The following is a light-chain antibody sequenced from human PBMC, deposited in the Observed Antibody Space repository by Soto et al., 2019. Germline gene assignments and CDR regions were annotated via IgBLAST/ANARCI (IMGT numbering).Light chain of an antibody. CDR1: QSVSSSY. Sequence: EIVLTQSPGTLSLSPGERATLSCRASQSVSSSYLAWYQQKPGQAPRLLIYGASSRATGIPDRFSGSGSETDFTLTISCLQSEDFATYYCQQYYSYPGTFGQGTKVDIK. V-gene: IGKV3-20*01. CDR3: QQYYSYPGT. CDR2: GAS. J-gene: IGKJ1*01.